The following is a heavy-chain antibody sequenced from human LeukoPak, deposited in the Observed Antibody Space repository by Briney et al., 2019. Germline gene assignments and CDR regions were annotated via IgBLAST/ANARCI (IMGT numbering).Heavy chain of an antibody. J-gene: IGHJ4*02. CDR3: ARFGDGHLDY. D-gene: IGHD3-10*01. V-gene: IGHV4-34*01. CDR2: INHSGST. CDR1: GGSFSGYY. Sequence: KSSETLSLTCAVYGGSFSGYYWTWTRQPPGKGREWIGEINHSGSTNYKSSLKSRVTISVDTSKNQFSLNLSSVTAADTAVYYCARFGDGHLDYWGQGTLVTVSS.